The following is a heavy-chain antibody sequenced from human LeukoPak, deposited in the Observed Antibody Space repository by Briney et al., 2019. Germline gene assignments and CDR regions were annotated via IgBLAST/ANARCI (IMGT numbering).Heavy chain of an antibody. CDR2: ISYDGSNK. J-gene: IGHJ3*02. V-gene: IGHV3-30*03. Sequence: PGGSLRLSCAASGFTFSTYGMHWVRQAPGKGLEWVAVISYDGSNKYYTDSVKGRFTISRDDSKNTLYLQMNSLRAEDTAVYYCTSFDIWGQGTMVTVSS. CDR1: GFTFSTYG. CDR3: TSFDI.